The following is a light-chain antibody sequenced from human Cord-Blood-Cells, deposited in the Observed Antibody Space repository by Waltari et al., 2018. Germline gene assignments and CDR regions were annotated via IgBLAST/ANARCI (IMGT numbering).Light chain of an antibody. CDR3: QAWDSSTVV. Sequence: SYALTPPPSVSVYPGQTASITCSGAPLGETYACWYQQKPGQSPVLVIYQDSKRPSGIPERFSGSNSGNTATLTISGTQARDEADYYCQAWDSSTVVSGTVTKVTVL. CDR1: PLGETY. CDR2: QDS. V-gene: IGLV3-1*01. J-gene: IGLJ1*01.